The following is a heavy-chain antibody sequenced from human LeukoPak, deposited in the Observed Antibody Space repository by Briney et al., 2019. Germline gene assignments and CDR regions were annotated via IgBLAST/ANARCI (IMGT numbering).Heavy chain of an antibody. V-gene: IGHV4-4*07. Sequence: SETLSLTCTVPGGSISRYYRSWSRQPAGEGLEWVGRIYTSGSTSDNASLKSRVSMSVDTSKNQFSMKLSYVTAAGTAVYYCARREPLTSADPGTFDIWGQGTMVTVSS. CDR1: GGSISRYY. J-gene: IGHJ3*02. CDR2: IYTSGST. CDR3: ARREPLTSADPGTFDI. D-gene: IGHD4-17*01.